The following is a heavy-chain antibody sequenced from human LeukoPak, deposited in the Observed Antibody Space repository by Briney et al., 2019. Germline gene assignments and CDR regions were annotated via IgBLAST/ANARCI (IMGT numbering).Heavy chain of an antibody. CDR3: ARVKSHSSSWYESGAFDI. Sequence: ASVKVSCKASGYTFTGYYMHWVRQAPGQGLEWMGWINPNSGGTNYAQKFQGRVTMTRDTSISTAYMELSRLRSDDTAVYYCARVKSHSSSWYESGAFDIWGQGTMVTVSS. J-gene: IGHJ3*02. CDR1: GYTFTGYY. CDR2: INPNSGGT. V-gene: IGHV1-2*02. D-gene: IGHD6-13*01.